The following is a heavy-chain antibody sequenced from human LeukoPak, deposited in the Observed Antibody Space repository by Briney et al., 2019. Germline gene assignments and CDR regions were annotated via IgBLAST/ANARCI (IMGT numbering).Heavy chain of an antibody. CDR3: ARYSSSYRNHGYDY. CDR2: INPNSGGT. V-gene: IGHV1-2*06. D-gene: IGHD6-13*01. Sequence: ASVKVSCKASGYTFTGYYMHWVRQAPGQGLEWMGRINPNSGGTIYAQKFQGRVTMTRDTSISTAYMELSRLRSDDTAVYYCARYSSSYRNHGYDYWGQGTLVTVSS. J-gene: IGHJ4*02. CDR1: GYTFTGYY.